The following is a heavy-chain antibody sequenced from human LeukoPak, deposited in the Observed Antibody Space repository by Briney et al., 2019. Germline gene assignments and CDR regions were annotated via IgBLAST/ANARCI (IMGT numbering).Heavy chain of an antibody. CDR1: GFTFSSYS. CDR3: ARETLDY. Sequence: GGSLGLSWAAFGFTFSSYSMNWVGQAPGKGLGWVSSISSSSSYIYYADSVKGRFTISRDNAKNSLYLQMSSLRDEDTAVYYCARETLDYWGQGTLVTVSS. J-gene: IGHJ4*02. CDR2: ISSSSSYI. V-gene: IGHV3-21*01.